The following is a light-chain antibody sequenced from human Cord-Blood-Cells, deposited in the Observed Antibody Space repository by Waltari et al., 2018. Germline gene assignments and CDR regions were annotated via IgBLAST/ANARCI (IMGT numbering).Light chain of an antibody. Sequence: EIVLPQSPGTLSLSPGERATLSCRASQSVSSSYLAWYQQKPGQAPGLLIYGASSRATGIPDRFSGSGSGTDFTLTISRLEPEDFAVYYCQQYGSSPTFGGGTKVEIK. V-gene: IGKV3-20*01. J-gene: IGKJ4*01. CDR2: GAS. CDR1: QSVSSSY. CDR3: QQYGSSPT.